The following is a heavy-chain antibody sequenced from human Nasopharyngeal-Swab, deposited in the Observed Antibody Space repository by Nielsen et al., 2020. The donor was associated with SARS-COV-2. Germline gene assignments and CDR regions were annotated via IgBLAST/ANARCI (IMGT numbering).Heavy chain of an antibody. V-gene: IGHV3-21*01. Sequence: GESLKISCAASGFTFSSYEMNWVRQAPGKGLEWVSSISSSSSYIYYADSVKGRFTISRDNSKNTVYLQMNSLRAEDTAVYYCAAAPSGDYGGYWGQGTLVTVSS. CDR1: GFTFSSYE. J-gene: IGHJ4*02. D-gene: IGHD4-23*01. CDR3: AAAPSGDYGGY. CDR2: ISSSSSYI.